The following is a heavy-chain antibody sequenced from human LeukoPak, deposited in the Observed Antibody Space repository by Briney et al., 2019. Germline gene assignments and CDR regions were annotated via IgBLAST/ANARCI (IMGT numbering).Heavy chain of an antibody. D-gene: IGHD3-10*01. CDR3: ARDQNAYYYGSGSYCFDY. CDR1: GFTFSNYG. Sequence: GRSLRLSCAASGFTFSNYGIHWVRQAPGKGLEWVAVIWYDGSKKYYADSVKGRFTISRDDSKNTLFLQMNSLRAEDTAVYYCARDQNAYYYGSGSYCFDYWGQGTLVTVSS. V-gene: IGHV3-33*01. J-gene: IGHJ4*02. CDR2: IWYDGSKK.